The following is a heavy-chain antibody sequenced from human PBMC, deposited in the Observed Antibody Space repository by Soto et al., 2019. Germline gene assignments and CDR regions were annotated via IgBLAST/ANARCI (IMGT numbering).Heavy chain of an antibody. CDR2: ISGSGGST. Sequence: GGSLRLSCAASGCTFSSYAMSWVRQAPGKGLEWVSAISGSGGSTYYADSVKGRFTISRDNSKNTLYLQMNSLRAEDTAVYYCAKTCGNYDFWSGPDYYMDVWGKGTTVTVSS. V-gene: IGHV3-23*01. CDR3: AKTCGNYDFWSGPDYYMDV. CDR1: GCTFSSYA. J-gene: IGHJ6*03. D-gene: IGHD3-3*01.